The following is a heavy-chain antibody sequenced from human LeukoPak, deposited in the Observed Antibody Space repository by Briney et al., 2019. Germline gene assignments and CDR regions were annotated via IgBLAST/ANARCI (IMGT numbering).Heavy chain of an antibody. CDR3: ARGVGARGNFDC. Sequence: PSETLSLTCTVSGGSISSYYWSWIRQPPGKGLEWIGYIYYSGSTNYNPSLKSRVTISVDTSKNQFSLKLSSVTAADTAVYYCARGVGARGNFDCWGQGTLVTVSS. J-gene: IGHJ4*02. CDR1: GGSISSYY. V-gene: IGHV4-59*01. D-gene: IGHD1-26*01. CDR2: IYYSGST.